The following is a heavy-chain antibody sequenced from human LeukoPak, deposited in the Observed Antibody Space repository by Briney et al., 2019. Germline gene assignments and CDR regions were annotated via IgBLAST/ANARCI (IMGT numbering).Heavy chain of an antibody. CDR2: IYYSGST. D-gene: IGHD1-26*01. Sequence: SETLSLTCAVSGGSISSTNYYWGWIRQPPGKGLEWIGYIYYSGSTNYNPSLKSRVTISVDTSKNQFSLKLSSVTAADTAVYYCARAIVGPWGQGTLVTVSS. CDR3: ARAIVGP. V-gene: IGHV4-61*05. J-gene: IGHJ5*02. CDR1: GGSISSTNYY.